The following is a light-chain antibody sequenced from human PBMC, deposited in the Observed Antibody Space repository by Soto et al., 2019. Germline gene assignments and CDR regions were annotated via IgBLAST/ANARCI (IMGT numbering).Light chain of an antibody. CDR2: GAS. CDR3: HQYGSSGT. Sequence: EIVLTQSPGTLSLSPGERATLSCRASRSVGAYLAWYQQSPGLAPRLLISGASSRAAGISDKFSGSGSGTDLTLTISRLEPEDFAVYFCHQYGSSGTFGQGTKVDIK. V-gene: IGKV3-20*01. CDR1: RSVGAY. J-gene: IGKJ1*01.